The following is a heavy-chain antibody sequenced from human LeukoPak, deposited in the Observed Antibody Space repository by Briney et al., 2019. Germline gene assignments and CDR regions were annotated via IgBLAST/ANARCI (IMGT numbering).Heavy chain of an antibody. CDR3: TRHLPFGELPFDY. D-gene: IGHD3-10*01. CDR1: GFTFGDYA. Sequence: GGSLRLSCTASGFTFGDYALSWVRQAPGKGLEWVGFIKSKTYAATTEYAASVAGRFSMSRDDSKNIAHLQMNSLKPEDTAVYYCTRHLPFGELPFDYWGQGILVTVPS. V-gene: IGHV3-49*04. J-gene: IGHJ4*02. CDR2: IKSKTYAATT.